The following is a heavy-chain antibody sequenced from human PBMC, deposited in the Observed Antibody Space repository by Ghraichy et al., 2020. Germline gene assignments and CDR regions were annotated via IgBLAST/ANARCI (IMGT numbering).Heavy chain of an antibody. CDR2: IYYSGST. V-gene: IGHV4-59*01. CDR3: ARSPGYCSSTSCYKGWFDP. CDR1: GGSISSYY. D-gene: IGHD2-2*02. Sequence: ETLSLTCTVSGGSISSYYWSWIRQPPGKGLEWIGYIYYSGSTNYNPSLKSRVTISVDTSKNQFSLKLSSVTAADTAVYYCARSPGYCSSTSCYKGWFDPWGQGTLVTVSS. J-gene: IGHJ5*02.